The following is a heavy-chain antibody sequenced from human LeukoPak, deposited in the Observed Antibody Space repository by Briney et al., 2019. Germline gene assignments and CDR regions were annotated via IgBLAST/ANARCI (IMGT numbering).Heavy chain of an antibody. Sequence: ASVKVSCKASGYTFTSYGISWVRQAPGQGLEWMGWISAYNGNTNYAQMLQGRVTMTTDTSTSTAYMELRSLRSDDTAVYYCARDSYVVATLRHFDYWGQGTLVTVSS. CDR3: ARDSYVVATLRHFDY. J-gene: IGHJ4*02. D-gene: IGHD5-12*01. CDR2: ISAYNGNT. V-gene: IGHV1-18*01. CDR1: GYTFTSYG.